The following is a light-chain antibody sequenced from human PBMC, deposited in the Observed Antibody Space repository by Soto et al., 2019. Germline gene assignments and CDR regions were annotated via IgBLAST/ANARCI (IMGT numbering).Light chain of an antibody. CDR1: QTISSW. Sequence: DIQMTQSPSTLSGSVGDRVTITCRASQTISSWLDWYQQKPGKAPKLLIYTASTLKSGVPSRFSGSGSGTEFTLTISSLQPDDFATYYCQQNYSNPDAFGQGTRLEIK. J-gene: IGKJ5*01. CDR2: TAS. CDR3: QQNYSNPDA. V-gene: IGKV1-5*03.